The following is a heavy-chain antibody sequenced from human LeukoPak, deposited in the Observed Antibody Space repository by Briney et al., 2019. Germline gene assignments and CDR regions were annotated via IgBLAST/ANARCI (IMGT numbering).Heavy chain of an antibody. J-gene: IGHJ4*02. CDR3: TRDRGAYNLYDY. V-gene: IGHV3-49*04. CDR2: IRSKAYGETA. D-gene: IGHD1-1*01. Sequence: GGSLRLSCAASGFTFSSYAMSWVRQAPGKGLEWVGFIRSKAYGETADYAASVKGRFTISRDDSKAIAYLQMNSLKTEDTAVYHCTRDRGAYNLYDYWGQGTLVTASS. CDR1: GFTFSSYA.